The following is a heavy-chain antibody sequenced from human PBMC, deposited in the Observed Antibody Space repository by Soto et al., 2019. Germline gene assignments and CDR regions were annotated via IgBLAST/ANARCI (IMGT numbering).Heavy chain of an antibody. CDR1: GFTFSSYA. D-gene: IGHD2-2*01. CDR2: ISSNGGST. V-gene: IGHV3-64D*08. CDR3: VGGQLLSYYYYGMDV. Sequence: GGSLRLSCSASGFTFSSYAMHWVRQAPGKGLEYVSAISSNGGSTYYADSVKGRFTISRDNSKNTLYLQMSSLRAEDTAVYYWVGGQLLSYYYYGMDVWGQGTTVTVSS. J-gene: IGHJ6*02.